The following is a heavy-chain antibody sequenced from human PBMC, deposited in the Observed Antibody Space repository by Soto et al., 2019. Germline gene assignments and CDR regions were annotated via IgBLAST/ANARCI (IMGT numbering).Heavy chain of an antibody. V-gene: IGHV4-59*12. CDR3: VRSLAMIPNFDY. CDR2: SYYNGNN. CDR1: GGSISTDY. Sequence: QVQLQESGPGLVKPSETLFLTCTVSGGSISTDYWSWIRQPPGKGLEWIGWSYYNGNNYYNPSLTSRVTLSKDSSENQFSLKLTSVTAAETAVYLCVRSLAMIPNFDYWGPGALVTVSS. J-gene: IGHJ4*02. D-gene: IGHD3-22*01.